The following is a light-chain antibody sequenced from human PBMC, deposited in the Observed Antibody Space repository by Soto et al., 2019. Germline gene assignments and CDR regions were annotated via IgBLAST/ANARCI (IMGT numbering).Light chain of an antibody. CDR3: QQYGSSPST. CDR1: QSVSSNY. V-gene: IGKV3-20*01. J-gene: IGKJ1*01. CDR2: GSS. Sequence: ETVLTQSPGTLSFSPGERATLSCRARQSVSSNYITWYQQKPGQAPRRIIFGSSSRATGIPDRFSGSGSGTDFTLTISRLEPEDFAVYYCQQYGSSPSTFGQGTKVDI.